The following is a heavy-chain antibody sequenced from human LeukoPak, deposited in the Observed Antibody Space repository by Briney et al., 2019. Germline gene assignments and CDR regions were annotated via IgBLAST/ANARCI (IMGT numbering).Heavy chain of an antibody. CDR3: AKDNDPRAYSAYDSYDY. V-gene: IGHV3-23*01. Sequence: GGSLRPSCAASGFTFTTYAMSWVRQAPGKGLEWVSAISNTGDSTYHADSVKGRFTISRDNSKNTLFLQMNSLRAEDTAVYCCAKDNDPRAYSAYDSYDYWGQGTLVTVSS. CDR2: ISNTGDST. CDR1: GFTFTTYA. J-gene: IGHJ4*02. D-gene: IGHD5-12*01.